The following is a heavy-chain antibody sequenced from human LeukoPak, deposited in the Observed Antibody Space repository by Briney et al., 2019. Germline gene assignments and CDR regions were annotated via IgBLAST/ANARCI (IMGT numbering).Heavy chain of an antibody. CDR2: INHSGST. CDR3: ARGVRYYDYVWGSYRFSRYNWFDP. Sequence: PSETLSLTCAVYGGSFSGYCWSWIRQPPGKGLEWIGEINHSGSTNYNPSLKSRVTISVDTSKNQFSLKLSSVTAADTAVYYCARGVRYYDYVWGSYRFSRYNWFDPWGQGTLVTVSS. V-gene: IGHV4-34*01. D-gene: IGHD3-16*02. J-gene: IGHJ5*02. CDR1: GGSFSGYC.